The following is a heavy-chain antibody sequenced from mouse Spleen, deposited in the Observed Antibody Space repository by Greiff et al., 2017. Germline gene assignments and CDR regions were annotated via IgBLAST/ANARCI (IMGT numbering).Heavy chain of an antibody. V-gene: IGHV5-4*01. CDR2: ISDGGSYT. CDR1: GFTFSSYA. J-gene: IGHJ1*03. D-gene: IGHD4-1*01. Sequence: EVMLVESGGGLVKPGGSLKLSCAASGFTFSSYAMSWVRQTPEKRLEWVATISDGGSYTYYPDNVKGRFTISRDNAKNNLYLQMSHLKSEDTAMYYCARDETELGRYFDVWGTGTTVTVSS. CDR3: ARDETELGRYFDV.